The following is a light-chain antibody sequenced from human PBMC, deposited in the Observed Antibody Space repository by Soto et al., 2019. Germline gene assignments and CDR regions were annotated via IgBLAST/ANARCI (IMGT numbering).Light chain of an antibody. J-gene: IGKJ1*01. CDR3: QQTSRTPKT. CDR1: QSITRY. Sequence: DIQMTQSPSSLSASVGDRVNITCRASQSITRYLNWYQQKPGTAPNLLIYSASSLHSGVPSRFSGAGSGTDFTLTISRLQPEDFATYYCQQTSRTPKTFGQGTTVDIK. CDR2: SAS. V-gene: IGKV1-39*01.